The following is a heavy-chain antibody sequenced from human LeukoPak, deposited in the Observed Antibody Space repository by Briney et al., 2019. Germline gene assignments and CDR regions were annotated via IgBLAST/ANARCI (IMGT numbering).Heavy chain of an antibody. J-gene: IGHJ1*01. CDR2: IYHSGLI. V-gene: IGHV4-39*07. CDR1: GGSISSSSYY. CDR3: ARYSGKYGGAYFQY. Sequence: PSETLSLTCTVSGGSISSSSYYWGWIRQPPGKGLEWIANIYHSGLIYYNPSLKSRITISIDTSKNQFSLKLSSVTAADTAVYYCARYSGKYGGAYFQYWGQGTLVTVSS. D-gene: IGHD1-26*01.